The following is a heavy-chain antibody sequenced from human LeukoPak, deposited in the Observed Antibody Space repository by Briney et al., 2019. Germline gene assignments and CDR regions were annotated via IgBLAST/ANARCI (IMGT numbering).Heavy chain of an antibody. CDR2: ISAYNGNT. CDR3: GRAVGYCSGGSCYPSDY. Sequence: ASVKVPCKASGYTFTSYGISWVRQAPGQGLEWMGWISAYNGNTNYAQKLQGRVTMTTDTSTSTAYMELRSLRSDDTAVYYCGRAVGYCSGGSCYPSDYWGQGTLVTVSS. V-gene: IGHV1-18*01. D-gene: IGHD2-15*01. J-gene: IGHJ4*02. CDR1: GYTFTSYG.